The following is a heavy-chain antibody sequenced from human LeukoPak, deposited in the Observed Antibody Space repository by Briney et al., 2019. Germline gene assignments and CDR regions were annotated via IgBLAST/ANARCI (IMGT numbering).Heavy chain of an antibody. Sequence: GGSLRLSCAASGFTFSSYWMHWVRQAPGKGLVWVSRINSDGSSTSYADSVKGRFTISRDNAKNTLYLQMNSLRAEDTAVYYCARGRYNWNDAGDYWGQGTLVTVSS. CDR3: ARGRYNWNDAGDY. CDR2: INSDGSST. CDR1: GFTFSSYW. V-gene: IGHV3-74*01. D-gene: IGHD1-1*01. J-gene: IGHJ4*02.